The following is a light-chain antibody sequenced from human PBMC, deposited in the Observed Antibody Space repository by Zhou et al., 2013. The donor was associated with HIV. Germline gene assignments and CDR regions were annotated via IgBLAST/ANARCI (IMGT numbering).Light chain of an antibody. J-gene: IGKJ1*01. V-gene: IGKV1-5*03. Sequence: DIQMTQSPSTLSASVGDRVTITCRASQSISSWLAWYQQKPGKAPKLLISKTSSLKSGVPSRFSGSGSGTEFTLTISSLQPDDFATYYCHQYNSYFQTFGQGTKVEIK. CDR1: QSISSW. CDR3: HQYNSYFQT. CDR2: KTS.